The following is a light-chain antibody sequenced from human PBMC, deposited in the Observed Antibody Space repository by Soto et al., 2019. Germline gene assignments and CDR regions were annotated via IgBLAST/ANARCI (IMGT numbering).Light chain of an antibody. Sequence: EIVMTQSPATLSVSPGERATLSCRASESVRSNLAWYQPKPGQAPRVLIYGASTRATGIPARFSGSGSGTEFTLTISSLQSEDFAVYYCQHYSNLWVFGGGTKVEIK. J-gene: IGKJ4*01. CDR1: ESVRSN. CDR3: QHYSNLWV. V-gene: IGKV3D-15*01. CDR2: GAS.